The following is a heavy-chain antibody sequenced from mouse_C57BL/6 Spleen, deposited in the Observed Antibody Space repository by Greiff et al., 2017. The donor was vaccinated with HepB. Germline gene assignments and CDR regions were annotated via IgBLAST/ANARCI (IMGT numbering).Heavy chain of an antibody. CDR2: IYPGSGST. J-gene: IGHJ1*03. CDR3: ARERRNYGYFDV. CDR1: GYTFTSYW. Sequence: QVQLQQPGAELVKPGASVKMSCKASGYTFTSYWITWVKQRPGQGLEWIGDIYPGSGSTNYNEKFKSKATLTVDTSSSTAYMQLSSLTSADSSVYYCARERRNYGYFDVWGTGTTVTVSS. V-gene: IGHV1-55*01.